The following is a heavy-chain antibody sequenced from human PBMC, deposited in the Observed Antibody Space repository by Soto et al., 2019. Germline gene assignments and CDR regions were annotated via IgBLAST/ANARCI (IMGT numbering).Heavy chain of an antibody. CDR2: INPNSGGT. CDR3: GREIAVAGTGYYYYYYGMDV. J-gene: IGHJ6*02. V-gene: IGHV1-2*04. CDR1: GYTFTGYY. D-gene: IGHD6-19*01. Sequence: ASVKVSCKASGYTFTGYYMHWVRQAPGQGHEWMGWINPNSGGTNYAQKFQGWVTMTRDTSISTAYMELSRLRSDDTAVYYCGREIAVAGTGYYYYYYGMDVWGQGTTVTVSS.